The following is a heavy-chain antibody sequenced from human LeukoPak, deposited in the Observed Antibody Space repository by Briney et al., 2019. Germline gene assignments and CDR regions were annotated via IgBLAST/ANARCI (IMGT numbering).Heavy chain of an antibody. Sequence: GASVKVYCKASGYTFTGYYMHWVRQAPGQGLEWMGRINPNSGGTNYAQKFQGRVTMTRDTSISTAYMELSRLRSDDTAVYYCARSGITIFGVVKVFDYWGQGTLVTVSS. J-gene: IGHJ4*02. CDR2: INPNSGGT. D-gene: IGHD3-3*01. CDR3: ARSGITIFGVVKVFDY. CDR1: GYTFTGYY. V-gene: IGHV1-2*06.